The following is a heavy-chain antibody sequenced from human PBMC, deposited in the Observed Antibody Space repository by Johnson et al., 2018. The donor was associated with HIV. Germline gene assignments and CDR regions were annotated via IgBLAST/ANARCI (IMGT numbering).Heavy chain of an antibody. J-gene: IGHJ3*02. CDR2: IRSDGSNK. V-gene: IGHV3-30*02. CDR3: ARSTVTTFIVFDI. D-gene: IGHD4-17*01. CDR1: GFTFSSYG. Sequence: QVQLVESGGGVVQPGGSLRLSCAASGFTFSSYGMHWVRQAPGKGLEWVAFIRSDGSNKYYADSVKGRFTISRDNSKNTLYLHMNSLRAEDMAVYYCARSTVTTFIVFDIWGQGTMVTVSS.